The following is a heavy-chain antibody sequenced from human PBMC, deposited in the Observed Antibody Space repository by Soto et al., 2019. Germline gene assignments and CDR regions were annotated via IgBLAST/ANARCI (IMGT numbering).Heavy chain of an antibody. Sequence: QVQLVESGGGVVQPGRSLRLSCAASGFIFSNYVMYWVRQAPGKGLEWVAFMSDDGTTKYYADSVKGRITISRDNSKNTLYLQMNNLRPEDTGVYYCAREVRWSRYFDYLGQGTLGTVSS. D-gene: IGHD4-17*01. CDR1: GFIFSNYV. CDR2: MSDDGTTK. J-gene: IGHJ4*02. CDR3: AREVRWSRYFDY. V-gene: IGHV3-30-3*01.